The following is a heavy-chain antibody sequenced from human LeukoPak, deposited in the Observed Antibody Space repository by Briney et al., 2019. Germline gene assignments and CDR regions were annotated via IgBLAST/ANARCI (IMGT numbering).Heavy chain of an antibody. CDR2: SYYSGST. D-gene: IGHD3-22*01. J-gene: IGHJ6*02. V-gene: IGHV4-31*03. Sequence: SETLSLTCTVSGGSISSGGYYWSWIPKHPGKGLEWIVYSYYSGSTYYNPSLKSRVTISVDASKNQFSLKLSSVTAADTAVYYCARDLSYYHSSGYYFGMDVWGRGTTVTVSS. CDR3: ARDLSYYHSSGYYFGMDV. CDR1: GGSISSGGYY.